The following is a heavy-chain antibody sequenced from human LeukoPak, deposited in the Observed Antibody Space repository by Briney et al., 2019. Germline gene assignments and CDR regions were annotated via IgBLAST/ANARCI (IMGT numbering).Heavy chain of an antibody. CDR1: GFTFSSYG. J-gene: IGHJ6*04. CDR3: ARVYSDYYYGMDV. V-gene: IGHV3-33*01. CDR2: IWYDGSNK. D-gene: IGHD3-10*02. Sequence: PGRSLRLSCAASGFTFSSYGMHWVRQAPGKGLEWVAVIWYDGSNKYYADSVKSRFTISRDNSKNTLYLQMNSLRAEDTAVYCYARVYSDYYYGMDVWGKGTTVTVSS.